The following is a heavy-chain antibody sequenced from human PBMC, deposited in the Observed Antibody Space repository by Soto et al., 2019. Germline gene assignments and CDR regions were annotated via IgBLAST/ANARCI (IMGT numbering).Heavy chain of an antibody. V-gene: IGHV3-7*01. J-gene: IGHJ1*01. Sequence: PGGSLRLSCAASGFTFSSYAMSWVRQAPGKGLEWVANIKQDGSEKYYVDSVKGRFTISRDNAKNSLYLQMNSLRAEDTAVYYCARARYCSSTSCWGQGTLVTVSS. D-gene: IGHD2-2*01. CDR1: GFTFSSYA. CDR3: ARARYCSSTSC. CDR2: IKQDGSEK.